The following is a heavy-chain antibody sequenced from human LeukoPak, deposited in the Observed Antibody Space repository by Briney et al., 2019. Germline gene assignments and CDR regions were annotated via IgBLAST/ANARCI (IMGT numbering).Heavy chain of an antibody. CDR3: ARTSGGDDDGIAVAGTPYYYYYYYMDV. V-gene: IGHV4-39*01. J-gene: IGHJ6*03. CDR2: IYYSGST. D-gene: IGHD6-19*01. Sequence: SETLSLTCTVSGGSISSSSYYWGWIRQPPGKGLEWIGSIYYSGSTYYNPSLKSRVTISVDTSKNQFSLKLSSVTAADTAVYYCARTSGGDDDGIAVAGTPYYYYYYYMDVWGKGTTVTVSS. CDR1: GGSISSSSYY.